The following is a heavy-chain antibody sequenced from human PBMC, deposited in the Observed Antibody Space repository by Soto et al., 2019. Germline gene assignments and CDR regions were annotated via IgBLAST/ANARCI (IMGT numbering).Heavy chain of an antibody. D-gene: IGHD6-19*01. CDR2: IHYSGSA. CDR1: GSSIIRYY. J-gene: IGHJ5*02. Sequence: SQTLCLTCAFSGSSIIRYYWTWIRQSPERGLEWIGYIHYSGSANYNSSLNSLLTMSVDRSKSQFSMKLASVTDADTAVYYCARGVGGSGINWFGPWGQGTLVTVSS. V-gene: IGHV4-59*12. CDR3: ARGVGGSGINWFGP.